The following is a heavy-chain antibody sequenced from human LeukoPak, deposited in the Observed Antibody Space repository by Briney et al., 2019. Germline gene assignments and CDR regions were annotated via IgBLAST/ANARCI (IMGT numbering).Heavy chain of an antibody. V-gene: IGHV4-4*07. J-gene: IGHJ5*02. Sequence: PSETLSLTCTVPGGSISSSYWSWIRQPAGKGLEWIGRIYTSGSTNYNPSLKSRVTMSVDASKNQFSLKLSSVTSADTAVYYCARSYCSSTSCPNWFNPWGQGTLVTVSS. CDR2: IYTSGST. CDR1: GGSISSSY. CDR3: ARSYCSSTSCPNWFNP. D-gene: IGHD2-2*01.